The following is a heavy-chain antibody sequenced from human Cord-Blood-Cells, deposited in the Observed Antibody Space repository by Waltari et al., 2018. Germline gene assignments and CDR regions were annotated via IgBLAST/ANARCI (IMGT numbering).Heavy chain of an antibody. J-gene: IGHJ4*02. CDR2: ISYDGSNK. CDR3: ARDKGIDY. CDR1: GFTFSSYA. Sequence: QVQLVESGGGVVQPGRSLRLSCAASGFTFSSYAMHWVRQAPGKGLEWVAVISYDGSNKYYADSVKGRFTISRDNSKNTLYLQMNSLRAEETAVYYCARDKGIDYWGQGTLVTVSS. V-gene: IGHV3-30*04.